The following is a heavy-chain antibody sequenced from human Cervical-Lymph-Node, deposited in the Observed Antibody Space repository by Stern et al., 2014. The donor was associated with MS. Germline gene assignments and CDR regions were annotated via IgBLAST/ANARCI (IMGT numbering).Heavy chain of an antibody. J-gene: IGHJ4*02. CDR2: ISWNSDSI. Sequence: VQLVESGGDLVQPGRSLRLSCAASGFTFDDYAMHWVRQAPGKGLEWVSGISWNSDSIGYADSVRGRFTISRDNAKNSLYLQMTSLRAEDTALYYCAKSGIAAAGILRPLDYWGQGTLVTVSS. CDR1: GFTFDDYA. CDR3: AKSGIAAAGILRPLDY. V-gene: IGHV3-9*01. D-gene: IGHD6-13*01.